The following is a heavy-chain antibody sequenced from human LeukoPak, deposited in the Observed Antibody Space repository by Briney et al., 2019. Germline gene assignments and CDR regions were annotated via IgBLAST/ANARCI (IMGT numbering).Heavy chain of an antibody. CDR2: ISYDGSNK. J-gene: IGHJ4*02. CDR3: AREESYPFRYDYVWGSYRYPPGDFDY. Sequence: GGSLRLSCAASGFTFSSYGMHWVRQAPGKGLEWVAVISYDGSNKYYADSVKGRFTISRDNAKNSLYLQMNSLRAEDTAVYSCAREESYPFRYDYVWGSYRYPPGDFDYWGQGTLVTVSS. D-gene: IGHD3-16*02. CDR1: GFTFSSYG. V-gene: IGHV3-30*03.